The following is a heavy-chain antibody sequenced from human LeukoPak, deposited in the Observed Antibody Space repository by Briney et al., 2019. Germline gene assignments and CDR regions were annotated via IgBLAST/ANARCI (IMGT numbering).Heavy chain of an antibody. Sequence: SVKVSCKASGYTFTGYYMHWVRQAPGQGLEWMGGIIPIFGTANYAQKFQGRVTITADESTSTAYMELSSLRSEDTAVYYCARNSGYDLYYFDYWGQGTLATVSS. D-gene: IGHD5-12*01. CDR3: ARNSGYDLYYFDY. CDR1: GYTFTGYY. J-gene: IGHJ4*02. CDR2: IIPIFGTA. V-gene: IGHV1-69*13.